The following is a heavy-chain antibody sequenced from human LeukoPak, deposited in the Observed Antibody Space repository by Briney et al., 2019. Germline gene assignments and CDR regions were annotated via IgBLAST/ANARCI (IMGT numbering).Heavy chain of an antibody. V-gene: IGHV4-34*01. Sequence: SETLSLTCVVYGGSFSGYYWSWIRQPPGKGLEWIGEINHSGSTNYNPSLKSRVTISVDTSKNQFSLKLSSVTAADTAVYYCAYWGALDAFDIWGQGTMVTVSS. J-gene: IGHJ3*02. CDR2: INHSGST. CDR1: GGSFSGYY. CDR3: AYWGALDAFDI. D-gene: IGHD7-27*01.